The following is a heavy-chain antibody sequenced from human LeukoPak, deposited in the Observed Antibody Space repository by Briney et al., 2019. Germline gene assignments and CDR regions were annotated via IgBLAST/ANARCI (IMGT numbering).Heavy chain of an antibody. CDR1: GYSISSGYY. D-gene: IGHD6-6*01. CDR2: IYHSGST. Sequence: SETLSLTCAVSGYSISSGYYWGWIRQPPGKGLEWIGSIYHSGSTYYNPSLKSRVTISVDTSKNQFSLKLSSVTAADTAVYHCARQAIAARPSWFDPWGQGTLVTVSS. V-gene: IGHV4-38-2*01. CDR3: ARQAIAARPSWFDP. J-gene: IGHJ5*02.